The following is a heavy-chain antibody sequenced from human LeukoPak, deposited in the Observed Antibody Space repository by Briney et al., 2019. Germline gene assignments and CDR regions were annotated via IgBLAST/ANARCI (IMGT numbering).Heavy chain of an antibody. V-gene: IGHV3-30*18. Sequence: GGSLRLSCAASGFTFSSYGMHWVRQAPGKGLEWVAVISYDGSNKYYADSVKGRFTISRDNSKNTLYLQMNSLRAEDTAVYYCAKDRLKLWLSYWGQGTLVTVSP. CDR2: ISYDGSNK. CDR1: GFTFSSYG. J-gene: IGHJ4*02. CDR3: AKDRLKLWLSY. D-gene: IGHD5-18*01.